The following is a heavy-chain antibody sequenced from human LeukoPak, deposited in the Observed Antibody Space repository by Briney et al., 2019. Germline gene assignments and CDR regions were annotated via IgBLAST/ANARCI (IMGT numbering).Heavy chain of an antibody. CDR1: GFTFTGYY. CDR3: ARDSYGGNWSLGY. D-gene: IGHD4-23*01. Sequence: ASVKLSCKASGFTFTGYYIHCVRQAPGQGLEWMGWVNPSSGGTNYAQMFQGRVTMTRDTSINTAYMELSGLRSDDTAVYYCARDSYGGNWSLGYWGQGTLVTVSS. J-gene: IGHJ4*02. CDR2: VNPSSGGT. V-gene: IGHV1-2*02.